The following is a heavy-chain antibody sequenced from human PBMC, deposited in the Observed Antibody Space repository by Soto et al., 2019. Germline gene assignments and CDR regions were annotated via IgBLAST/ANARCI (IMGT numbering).Heavy chain of an antibody. V-gene: IGHV5-51*01. CDR3: ARLVSLLQPIDA. CDR1: GYTFTNYW. D-gene: IGHD4-4*01. CDR2: IFLRGFDV. J-gene: IGHJ5*02. Sequence: GEYLKISCQTSGYTFTNYWLVWVRQMSGGGLEWLLRIFLRGFDVRYSSSLEGQVTISADSSNSIASLQWRSLEASDSAFYVCARLVSLLQPIDAWGEGTPVTVSS.